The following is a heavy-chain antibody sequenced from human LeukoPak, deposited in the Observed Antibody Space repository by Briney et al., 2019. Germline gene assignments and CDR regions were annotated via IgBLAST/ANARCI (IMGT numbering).Heavy chain of an antibody. V-gene: IGHV4-59*01. CDR1: GGSISSYY. Sequence: SETLSLTCTVSGGSISSYYWSWIRQPPGKGLEWIGYIYYSGSTSYNPSLKSRVTISVDTSKNQFSLKLSSVTAADTAVYYCAREKYFDWLPLSWFDPWGQGTLVTVSS. D-gene: IGHD3-9*01. CDR3: AREKYFDWLPLSWFDP. CDR2: IYYSGST. J-gene: IGHJ5*02.